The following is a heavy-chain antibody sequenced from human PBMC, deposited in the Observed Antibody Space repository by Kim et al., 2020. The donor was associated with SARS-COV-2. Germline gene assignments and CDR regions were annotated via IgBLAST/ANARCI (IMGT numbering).Heavy chain of an antibody. CDR1: GFTFVDYA. CDR2: ISWDSGSI. CDR3: AKATGYCTGGVCYTGRYYVDY. V-gene: IGHV3-9*01. D-gene: IGHD2-8*02. J-gene: IGHJ4*02. Sequence: SLRLSCAASGFTFVDYAMHWVRQAPGKGLEWVSGISWDSGSIGYADSVKGRFTISRDNAKNSLYLQMNSLRAEDTALYYCAKATGYCTGGVCYTGRYYVDYWGQRALGSVSS.